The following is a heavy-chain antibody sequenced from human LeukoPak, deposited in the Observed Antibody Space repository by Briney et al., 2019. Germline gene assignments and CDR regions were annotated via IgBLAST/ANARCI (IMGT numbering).Heavy chain of an antibody. D-gene: IGHD6-13*01. V-gene: IGHV1-18*04. Sequence: ASVKVSCKASGDMFTSYGISWVRKAPGQGLEWMGWISSYNGNTDYAQNLQGRITMTTDTSTSTAYMELRSLTSDDTAAYYCARDQWYTSSPYYFDYWGQGSLVTVSS. J-gene: IGHJ4*02. CDR2: ISSYNGNT. CDR1: GDMFTSYG. CDR3: ARDQWYTSSPYYFDY.